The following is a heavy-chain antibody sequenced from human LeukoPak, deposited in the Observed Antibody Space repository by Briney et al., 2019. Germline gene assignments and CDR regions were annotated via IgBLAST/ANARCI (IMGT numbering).Heavy chain of an antibody. Sequence: SETLSLTCTVSGGSISSSSYYWGWIRQPPGKGLEWIGSIYYSGSTYYNPSLKSRVTISVDTSKNQFSLKLSSVTAADTAVYYCARGDLLIAFDIWGQGTMVTVSS. V-gene: IGHV4-39*07. CDR2: IYYSGST. J-gene: IGHJ3*02. CDR3: ARGDLLIAFDI. D-gene: IGHD3-16*01. CDR1: GGSISSSSYY.